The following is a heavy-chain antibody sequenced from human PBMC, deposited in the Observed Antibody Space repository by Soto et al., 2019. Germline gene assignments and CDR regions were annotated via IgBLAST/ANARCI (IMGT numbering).Heavy chain of an antibody. CDR2: IYYSGST. J-gene: IGHJ3*02. Sequence: TLSLTCTVSGGSISSGGYYWSWIRQHPGKGLEWIGYIYYSGSTYYNPSLKSRVTISVDTSKNQFSLKLSSVTAADTAVYYCARSQLGSLNDAFDIWGQGTMVTVSS. CDR1: GGSISSGGYY. CDR3: ARSQLGSLNDAFDI. V-gene: IGHV4-31*03. D-gene: IGHD6-6*01.